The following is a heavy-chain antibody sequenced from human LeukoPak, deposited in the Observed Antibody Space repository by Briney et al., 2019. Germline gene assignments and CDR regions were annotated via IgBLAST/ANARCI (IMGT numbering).Heavy chain of an antibody. V-gene: IGHV3-23*01. D-gene: IGHD3-22*01. Sequence: PGGSLRLSCAASGFTFSSYAMSWVRQAPGKGLEWVSAISGSGGSTYYADSVKGRFTISRDNSKNTLYLQMNSLRAEDTAVYYCAKDLRSYYDSGGYLKGNTFDYWGQGTLVTVSS. CDR1: GFTFSSYA. CDR3: AKDLRSYYDSGGYLKGNTFDY. J-gene: IGHJ4*02. CDR2: ISGSGGST.